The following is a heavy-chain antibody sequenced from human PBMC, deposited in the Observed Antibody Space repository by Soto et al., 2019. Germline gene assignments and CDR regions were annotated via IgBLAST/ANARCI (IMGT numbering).Heavy chain of an antibody. D-gene: IGHD3-22*01. CDR1: GGTFSSYA. J-gene: IGHJ5*02. Sequence: ASVKVSCKASGGTFSSYAISWVRQAPGQGLEWMGGIIPIFGTANYAQKFQGRVTITADKSTSTAYMELSSLRSEDTAVYYCARGLVGTHYYDSIGWFDPWGHGTLVTVSS. CDR2: IIPIFGTA. V-gene: IGHV1-69*06. CDR3: ARGLVGTHYYDSIGWFDP.